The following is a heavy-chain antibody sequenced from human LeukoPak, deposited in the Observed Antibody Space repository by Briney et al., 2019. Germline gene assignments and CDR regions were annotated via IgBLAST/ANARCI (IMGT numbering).Heavy chain of an antibody. CDR1: GLPFTRFY. CDR2: IGLSGSPL. J-gene: IGHJ4*02. CDR3: ARKDFSSGSFSY. V-gene: IGHV3-11*04. Sequence: GSLRLSCAVSGLPFTRFYMSWIRQAPGKGLEWISYIGLSGSPLDYADSVRGRFTISSDNAKNSLYLELKSRRSEDTAVYYCARKDFSSGSFSYWGQGTLVTVSS. D-gene: IGHD3-22*01.